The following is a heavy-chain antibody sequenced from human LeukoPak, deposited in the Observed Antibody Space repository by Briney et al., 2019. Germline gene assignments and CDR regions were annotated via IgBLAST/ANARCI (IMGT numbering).Heavy chain of an antibody. D-gene: IGHD2-21*02. CDR1: GFTFSSYA. J-gene: IGHJ5*02. Sequence: GGSLRLSCAASGFTFSSYAISWVRQAPGKGLEWISGISSSGGTTYYADSVKGRFTISRDSSKNTLYLQMNSLRAEDTAVYYCAKPKRPPWTHCAQTWGQGTLVTVSS. V-gene: IGHV3-23*01. CDR3: AKPKRPPWTHCAQT. CDR2: ISSSGGTT.